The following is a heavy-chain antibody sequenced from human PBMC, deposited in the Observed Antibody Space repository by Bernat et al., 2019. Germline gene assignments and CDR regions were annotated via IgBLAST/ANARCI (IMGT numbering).Heavy chain of an antibody. V-gene: IGHV3-49*04. CDR3: TREVTFWSGYQSYYYYYYMDV. J-gene: IGHJ6*03. D-gene: IGHD3-3*01. CDR2: IRSKAYGGTT. CDR1: GFTFGDYA. Sequence: EVQLVESGGGLVQPGRSLRLSCTASGFTFGDYAMSWVRQAPGKGREWVGFIRSKAYGGTTEYGASVKGRFNISRDDSKSIAYLQMNSLKTEDTAVYYCTREVTFWSGYQSYYYYYYMDVWGKGTTVTVSS.